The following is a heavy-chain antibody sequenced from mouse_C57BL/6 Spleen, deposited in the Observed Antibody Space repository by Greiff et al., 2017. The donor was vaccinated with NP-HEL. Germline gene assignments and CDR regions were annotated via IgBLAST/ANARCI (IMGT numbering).Heavy chain of an antibody. V-gene: IGHV3-6*01. CDR2: ISYDGSN. J-gene: IGHJ4*01. CDR3: ARGGRAMDY. Sequence: EVKLQESGPGLVKPSQSLPLTCSVTGYSITSGYYWNWIRQFPGNKLEWMGYISYDGSNNYNPTLKNRISITRDTSKNQFFLKLNSVTTEDTATYYCARGGRAMDYWGQGTSVTVSS. CDR1: GYSITSGYY. D-gene: IGHD3-3*01.